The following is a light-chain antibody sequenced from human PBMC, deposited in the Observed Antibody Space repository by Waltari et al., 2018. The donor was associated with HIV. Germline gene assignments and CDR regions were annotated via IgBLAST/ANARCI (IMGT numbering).Light chain of an antibody. CDR2: GNS. Sequence: QSVLTQPPSVSGAPGQRVTISCTGRSPNIGAGYAVHGYQQLPGTAPKLLIYGNSNRPSGVPDRFSGSKSGTSASLAITGLQPDDETDYYCQSYDSSLSNWVFGGGTKVTVL. CDR1: SPNIGAGYA. V-gene: IGLV1-40*01. J-gene: IGLJ3*02. CDR3: QSYDSSLSNWV.